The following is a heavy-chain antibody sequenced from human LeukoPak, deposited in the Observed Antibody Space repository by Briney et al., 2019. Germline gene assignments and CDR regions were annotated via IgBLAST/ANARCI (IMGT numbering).Heavy chain of an antibody. J-gene: IGHJ4*02. Sequence: ASVKVSCKTSGYTFTGYDINWVRPAPGQGVQWMGWMKSYSGDTHFAQKFQGRLTMTRNTSISTAFMELSSLRSEDTAVYYCARGEYSSSWYPFDYWGQGALVTVSS. CDR2: MKSYSGDT. CDR3: ARGEYSSSWYPFDY. CDR1: GYTFTGYD. D-gene: IGHD6-13*01. V-gene: IGHV1-8*01.